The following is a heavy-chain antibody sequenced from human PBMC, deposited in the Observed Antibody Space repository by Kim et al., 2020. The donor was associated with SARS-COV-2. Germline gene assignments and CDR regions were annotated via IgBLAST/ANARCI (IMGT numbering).Heavy chain of an antibody. CDR1: GFTFSDYY. J-gene: IGHJ4*02. Sequence: GGSLRLSCAASGFTFSDYYMNWIRQAPGKGLEWVSYISTSSSYTRYADSVKGRFTISRDDAKNLLYLQMSSLRADDTAIYYCARDRGWKQHDSWGQGTLVTVSS. CDR3: ARDRGWKQHDS. D-gene: IGHD6-13*01. CDR2: ISTSSSYT. V-gene: IGHV3-11*05.